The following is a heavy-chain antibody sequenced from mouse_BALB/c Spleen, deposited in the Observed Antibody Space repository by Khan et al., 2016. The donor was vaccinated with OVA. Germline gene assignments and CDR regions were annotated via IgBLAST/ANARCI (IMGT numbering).Heavy chain of an antibody. J-gene: IGHJ3*01. CDR2: INTNTGEP. CDR1: GYTFTNYG. CDR3: ARGESWFAY. V-gene: IGHV9-3*02. Sequence: QIQLVQSGPELKKPGETVKISCKASGYTFTNYGMNWVKQAPGKGLKWMGWINTNTGEPTYAEEFKGRFAFSLETSASTAYLQINNLKNGDTATYFCARGESWFAYWCQGTLVTVSA.